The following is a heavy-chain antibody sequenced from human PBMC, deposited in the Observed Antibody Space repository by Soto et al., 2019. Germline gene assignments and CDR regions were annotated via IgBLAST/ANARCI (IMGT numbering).Heavy chain of an antibody. V-gene: IGHV3-30*18. Sequence: GGSLRLSCAASGFTFSSYGMHWVRQAPGKGLEWVAVISYDGSNKYYADSVKGRFTISRDNSKNTLYLQMNSLRAEDTAVYYCAKDQLCTEGSGSYPGGYYYGMDVWGQGTTVTVSS. CDR1: GFTFSSYG. CDR3: AKDQLCTEGSGSYPGGYYYGMDV. D-gene: IGHD3-10*01. J-gene: IGHJ6*02. CDR2: ISYDGSNK.